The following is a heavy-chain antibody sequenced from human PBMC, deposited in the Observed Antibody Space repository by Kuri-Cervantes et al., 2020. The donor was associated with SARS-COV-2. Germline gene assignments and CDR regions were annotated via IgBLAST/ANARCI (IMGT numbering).Heavy chain of an antibody. D-gene: IGHD3-3*01. V-gene: IGHV1-69*13. Sequence: SVKVSCKASGGTFSSYAISWVRQAPGQGLEWMGGIIPIFGTANYAQKFQGRVTITADESTSTAYMELSSLRSEDTAVYYCARGLFSWSGYYGYYYMDVWGKGTTVTVSS. J-gene: IGHJ6*03. CDR2: IIPIFGTA. CDR3: ARGLFSWSGYYGYYYMDV. CDR1: GGTFSSYA.